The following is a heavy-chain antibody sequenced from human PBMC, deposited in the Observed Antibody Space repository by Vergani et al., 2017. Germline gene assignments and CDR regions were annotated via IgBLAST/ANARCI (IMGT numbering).Heavy chain of an antibody. Sequence: QVQLVESGGGVVQPGGSLRLSCVASGFSVSNSGMHWVRQTPGKGLEWVAFIQYDGSDIFYADFVEGRFTISRDNSKNSLYLQMRSLRFDDTAVYYCANEGSANRIRGWLDHWGQGALVTVSS. V-gene: IGHV3-30*02. CDR3: ANEGSANRIRGWLDH. CDR1: GFSVSNSG. D-gene: IGHD3-10*01. J-gene: IGHJ4*02. CDR2: IQYDGSDI.